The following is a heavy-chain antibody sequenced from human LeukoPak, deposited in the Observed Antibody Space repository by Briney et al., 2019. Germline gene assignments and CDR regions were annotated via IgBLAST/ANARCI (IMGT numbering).Heavy chain of an antibody. CDR1: GFTFSSYG. V-gene: IGHV3-33*01. CDR3: ARGTYYDILTGPD. J-gene: IGHJ4*02. Sequence: GGSLRLSCAASGFTFSSYGTHWVRQAPGKGLEWVAVIWYDGSNKYYADSVKGRFTISRDNSKNTLYLQMNSLRAEDTAVYYCARGTYYDILTGPDWGQGTLVTVSS. D-gene: IGHD3-9*01. CDR2: IWYDGSNK.